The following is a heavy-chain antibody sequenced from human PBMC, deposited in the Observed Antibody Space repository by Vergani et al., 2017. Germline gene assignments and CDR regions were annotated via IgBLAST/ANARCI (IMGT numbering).Heavy chain of an antibody. D-gene: IGHD2-8*01. Sequence: QVQLQQWGAGLLKPSETLSLTCTVSGGSISSYYWSWIRQPPGKGLEWIGYIYYSGSTNYNPSLKSRVTISVDTSKNQFSLKLSSVTAADTAVYYCARGFCTNGVCSVKTTLDAFDIWGQGTMVTVSS. J-gene: IGHJ3*02. V-gene: IGHV4-59*12. CDR3: ARGFCTNGVCSVKTTLDAFDI. CDR1: GGSISSYY. CDR2: IYYSGST.